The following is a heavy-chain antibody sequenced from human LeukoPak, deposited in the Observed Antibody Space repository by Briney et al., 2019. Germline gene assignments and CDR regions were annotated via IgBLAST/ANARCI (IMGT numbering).Heavy chain of an antibody. D-gene: IGHD2-21*02. V-gene: IGHV3-23*01. J-gene: IGHJ4*02. CDR3: AKDHDNTDFYYYFDS. CDR1: GFSFDAYA. Sequence: GSPRISCAASGFSFDAYAMTWVRQAPGKGLEWVSSISKAGRTTFYTDSVKGRFTISRDNSKGTLHLQMNRLRAEDTALYYCAKDHDNTDFYYYFDSWGLGTLVTVSS. CDR2: ISKAGRTT.